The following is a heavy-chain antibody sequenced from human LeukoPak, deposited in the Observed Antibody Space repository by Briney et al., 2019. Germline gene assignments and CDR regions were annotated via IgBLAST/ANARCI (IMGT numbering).Heavy chain of an antibody. CDR3: ARDGGVAAAPFDP. Sequence: GGSLRLSCAASGFTLSTYWMTWVRQAPGKGLEWVAYIRQDGGEKYYVDSVKGRFTISRDNAKNSLYLQMDSLRVEDTAVYYCARDGGVAAAPFDPWGQGTLVTVSS. CDR1: GFTLSTYW. V-gene: IGHV3-7*01. D-gene: IGHD2-2*01. J-gene: IGHJ5*02. CDR2: IRQDGGEK.